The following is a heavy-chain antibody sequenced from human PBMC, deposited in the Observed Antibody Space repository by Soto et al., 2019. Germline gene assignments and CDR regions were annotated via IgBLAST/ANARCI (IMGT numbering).Heavy chain of an antibody. V-gene: IGHV1-18*01. CDR2: ISAYNGNT. D-gene: IGHD2-15*01. J-gene: IGHJ4*02. CDR3: ARATPRRLLFGRHDY. CDR1: GYTFTSYG. Sequence: QVQLVQSGAEVEKPGASVKVSCKASGYTFTSYGISWVRQAPGQGLEWMGWISAYNGNTNYAQKLQGRVTMTTDTSTSTAYMELRSLRSDDTAVYYCARATPRRLLFGRHDYWGQGTLVTVSS.